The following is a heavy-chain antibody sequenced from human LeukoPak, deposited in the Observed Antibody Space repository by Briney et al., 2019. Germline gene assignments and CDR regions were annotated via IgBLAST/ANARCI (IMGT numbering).Heavy chain of an antibody. CDR2: IYHGGST. Sequence: SETLSLTCAVSGYSINSGYYWGWIRQPPGKGLEWIGSIYHGGSTYYNPSLKSRVTISVDTSKNQFSLMLTSVTAADTAVYYCARGGGSGTYPYYYYYFMDVWGKGTTATVSS. J-gene: IGHJ6*03. V-gene: IGHV4-38-2*01. CDR1: GYSINSGYY. CDR3: ARGGGSGTYPYYYYYFMDV. D-gene: IGHD1-26*01.